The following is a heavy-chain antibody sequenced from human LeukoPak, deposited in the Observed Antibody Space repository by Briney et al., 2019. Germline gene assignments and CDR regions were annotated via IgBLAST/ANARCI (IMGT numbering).Heavy chain of an antibody. D-gene: IGHD6-13*01. CDR1: GGSISSSSYY. CDR2: IYYNGST. Sequence: SETLSLTCTVSGGSISSSSYYWGWIRQPPGKGLEWIGSIYYNGSTYYNPSLKSRVTISVDTSKNQFSLKLSSVTAADTAVYYCASGFTIAAATYWGQGTLVTVSS. V-gene: IGHV4-39*01. J-gene: IGHJ4*02. CDR3: ASGFTIAAATY.